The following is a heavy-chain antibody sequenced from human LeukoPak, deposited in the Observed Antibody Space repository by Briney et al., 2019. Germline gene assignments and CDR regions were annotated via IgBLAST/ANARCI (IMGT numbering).Heavy chain of an antibody. CDR3: AKGYSNPSHFDY. D-gene: IGHD4-11*01. J-gene: IGHJ4*02. CDR2: TSSSGGST. CDR1: GFTFSSYA. Sequence: GASLRLSCAASGFTFSSYAMSWVRQAPGKGLECVSATSSSGGSTYYADSVKGRSTISRDNSKNTLYLQINSLRAEETAVYYCAKGYSNPSHFDYWGQGTLVTVSS. V-gene: IGHV3-23*01.